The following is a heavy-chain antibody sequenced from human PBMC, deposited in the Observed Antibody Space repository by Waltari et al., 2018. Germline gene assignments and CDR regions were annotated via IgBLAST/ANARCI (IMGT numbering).Heavy chain of an antibody. J-gene: IGHJ4*02. CDR1: GFTFSYAW. V-gene: IGHV3-15*01. CDR2: IKSKTDGGTT. D-gene: IGHD3-22*01. CDR3: TRETYYYDGSGYYNFDY. Sequence: EVQLVESGGGLIKPGGSLRLSCAASGFTFSYAWMSWVRQAPGTGLEWVGRIKSKTDGGTTDYAAPVKGRFTISRDDSKNTLYLQMNSLKTEDTAVYYCTRETYYYDGSGYYNFDYWGQGTLVTVSS.